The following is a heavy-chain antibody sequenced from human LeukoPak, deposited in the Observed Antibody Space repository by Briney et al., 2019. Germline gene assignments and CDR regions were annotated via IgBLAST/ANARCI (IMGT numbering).Heavy chain of an antibody. CDR2: IYYSGST. V-gene: IGHV4-59*01. CDR3: ARGNYSNYLIGPLYYYYYMDV. CDR1: GGSISSYY. D-gene: IGHD4-11*01. J-gene: IGHJ6*03. Sequence: SETLSLTCTVSGGSISSYYWSWIRQPPGKALEWIGYIYYSGSTNYNPSLKSRVTISVDTSKNQLSLKLSSVTAADTAVYYCARGNYSNYLIGPLYYYYYMDVWGKGTTVTVSS.